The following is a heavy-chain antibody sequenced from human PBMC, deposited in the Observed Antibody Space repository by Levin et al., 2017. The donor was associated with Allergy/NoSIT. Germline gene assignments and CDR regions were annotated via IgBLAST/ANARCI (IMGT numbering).Heavy chain of an antibody. D-gene: IGHD2-15*01. CDR1: GYSFSSLF. J-gene: IGHJ3*01. CDR2: IDPRDSYT. V-gene: IGHV5-10-1*01. CDR3: ATSEQLCYAGTCYYGFAL. Sequence: GESLKISCRGSGYSFSSLFIHWVRQMPGKGLEWMGRIDPRDSYTNYSPPFQGHVTISSDKSINTAYLQWSSLQASATATDYCATSEQLCYAGTCYYGFALWGQGTIV.